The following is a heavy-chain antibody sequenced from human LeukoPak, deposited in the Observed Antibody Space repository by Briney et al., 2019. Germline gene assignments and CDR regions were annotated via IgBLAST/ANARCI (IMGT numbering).Heavy chain of an antibody. Sequence: GASVKVSCKASGYTFTSYDINWVRQATGQGLEWMGWMNPNSGNTGYAQKFQGRVTMTEDTSTDTAYMELSSLRSEDTAVYYCAQRGYSSSKGYWYYFDYWGQGTLVTVSS. V-gene: IGHV1-8*01. CDR1: GYTFTSYD. CDR3: AQRGYSSSKGYWYYFDY. J-gene: IGHJ4*02. CDR2: MNPNSGNT. D-gene: IGHD6-13*01.